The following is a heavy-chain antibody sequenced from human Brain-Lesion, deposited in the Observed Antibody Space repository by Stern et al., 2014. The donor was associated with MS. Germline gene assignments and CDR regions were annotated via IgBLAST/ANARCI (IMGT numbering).Heavy chain of an antibody. CDR2: ISGNSGTI. V-gene: IGHV3-9*01. CDR3: ARDITGSSAYFAY. Sequence: MQLVQSGGDLVQPGRSLRLSCAAFGFTFDDYAMHWVRQGPGTGLEWVAGISGNSGTIGYADSVKGRFTTSRDNAYSSLYLQMNSLRPEDTALYYCARDITGSSAYFAYWGQGTLVTVSS. J-gene: IGHJ4*02. D-gene: IGHD1-14*01. CDR1: GFTFDDYA.